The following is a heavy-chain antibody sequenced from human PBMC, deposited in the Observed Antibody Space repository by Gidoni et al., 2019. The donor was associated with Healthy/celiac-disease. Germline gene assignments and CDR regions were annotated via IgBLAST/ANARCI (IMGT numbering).Heavy chain of an antibody. Sequence: EVQLLESGGGLVQPGGSLRLSCAASGFTFSSYAMSWVRQAPGKGLEWVSAISGSGGSTYYADSVKGRFTISRDNSKNTLYLQMNSLRAEDTAVYYCAKDIAFHFCGGDCYSHWYFDLWGRGTLVTVSS. CDR1: GFTFSSYA. V-gene: IGHV3-23*01. J-gene: IGHJ2*01. D-gene: IGHD2-21*02. CDR2: ISGSGGST. CDR3: AKDIAFHFCGGDCYSHWYFDL.